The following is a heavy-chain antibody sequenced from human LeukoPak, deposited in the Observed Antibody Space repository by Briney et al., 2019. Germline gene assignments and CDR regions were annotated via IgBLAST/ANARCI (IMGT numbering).Heavy chain of an antibody. V-gene: IGHV3-23*01. Sequence: PGVSLRLSCAASGITFSSHAMSWVRQAPGKGLEWVSLIKGSGGHTYYGDSVKGRFTISRDNSTNRLYLQMNSLRPEDTAVYYCAKGGAATMRDGYNYYYYYMEVWGRGTTVTVSS. D-gene: IGHD5-24*01. J-gene: IGHJ6*03. CDR3: AKGGAATMRDGYNYYYYYMEV. CDR2: IKGSGGHT. CDR1: GITFSSHA.